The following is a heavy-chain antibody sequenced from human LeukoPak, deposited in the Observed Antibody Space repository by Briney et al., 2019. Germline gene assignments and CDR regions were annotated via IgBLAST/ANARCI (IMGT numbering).Heavy chain of an antibody. CDR2: FYPGDSDT. V-gene: IGHV5-51*01. Sequence: GESLKISCKGSGNSFTNYWIAWVRQMPGKGLEWMGIFYPGDSDTRYSPSFQGQVTISADKSITTAYLQWSSLKASDTAIYYCARTAGTMREFDYWGQGTLVTVSS. CDR1: GNSFTNYW. CDR3: ARTAGTMREFDY. D-gene: IGHD1-7*01. J-gene: IGHJ4*02.